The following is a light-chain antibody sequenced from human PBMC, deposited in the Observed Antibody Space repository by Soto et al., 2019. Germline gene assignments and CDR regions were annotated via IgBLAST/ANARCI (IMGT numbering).Light chain of an antibody. CDR3: LQDFNYPWT. Sequence: AIQMTQSPSFLSASVGDRVTITCRASQDIRNDLGWYQQKPGKTPKLLIFAASSLQSGVPSRFSGSGSGTDFTLTISSLQPEDFATYYCLQDFNYPWTFGQGTKAEIE. CDR1: QDIRND. V-gene: IGKV1-6*01. CDR2: AAS. J-gene: IGKJ1*01.